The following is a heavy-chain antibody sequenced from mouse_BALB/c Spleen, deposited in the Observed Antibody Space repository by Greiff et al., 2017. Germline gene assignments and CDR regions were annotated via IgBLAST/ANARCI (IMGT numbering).Heavy chain of an antibody. CDR3: ARDYYGSSRYFDV. J-gene: IGHJ1*01. CDR1: GYTFTSYV. V-gene: IGHV1-14*01. CDR2: INPYNDGT. Sequence: VQLKESGPELVKPGASVKMSCKASGYTFTSYVMHWVKQKPGQGLEWIGYINPYNDGTNYNEKFKSKATLTVDKSSSTAYMQLSSLTSEDSAVYYCARDYYGSSRYFDVWGAGTTVTVSS. D-gene: IGHD1-1*01.